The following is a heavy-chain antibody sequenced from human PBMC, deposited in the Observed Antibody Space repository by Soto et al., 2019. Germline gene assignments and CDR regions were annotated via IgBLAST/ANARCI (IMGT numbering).Heavy chain of an antibody. Sequence: GGSLRLSCAASGFTFSNAWMSWVRQAPGKGLEWVGRIKSKTDGGTTDYAAPVKGRFTISRDDSKNTLYLQMNSLKTEDTAVYYCTTDLGAFGGVIVILVDAFDIWGQGTMVTVSS. CDR2: IKSKTDGGTT. CDR1: GFTFSNAW. V-gene: IGHV3-15*01. CDR3: TTDLGAFGGVIVILVDAFDI. D-gene: IGHD3-16*02. J-gene: IGHJ3*02.